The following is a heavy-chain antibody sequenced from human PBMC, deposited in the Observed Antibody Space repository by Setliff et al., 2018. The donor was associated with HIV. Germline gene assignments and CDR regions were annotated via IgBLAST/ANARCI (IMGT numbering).Heavy chain of an antibody. CDR2: FDPEEGET. V-gene: IGHV1-24*01. J-gene: IGHJ4*02. CDR1: GYTFSSYS. CDR3: SMYRQEYYYSSGNYSYFDY. Sequence: ASVKVSCKASGYTFSSYSISWVRQAPGQGLEWMGGFDPEEGETIYAQKFQGRVTMTEDTSTDTAYMELSSLRSEDTAVYYCSMYRQEYYYSSGNYSYFDYWGQGTLVTVSS. D-gene: IGHD3-10*01.